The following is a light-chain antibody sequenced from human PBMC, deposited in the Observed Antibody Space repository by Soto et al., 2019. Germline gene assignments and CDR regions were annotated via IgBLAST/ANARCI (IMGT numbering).Light chain of an antibody. Sequence: QSVLTQPASVSLSPGQSITISCTGTSSDVGSYNLVSWYQQHPGKAPKLMIYEGSKRPSGVSNRFSGSKSGNTASLTISGLQAEDEADYYCCSYAGSSTFYVFGTGTKVTVL. V-gene: IGLV2-23*01. CDR1: SSDVGSYNL. J-gene: IGLJ1*01. CDR2: EGS. CDR3: CSYAGSSTFYV.